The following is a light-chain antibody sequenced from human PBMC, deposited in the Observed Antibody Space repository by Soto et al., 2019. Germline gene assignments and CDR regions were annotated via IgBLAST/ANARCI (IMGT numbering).Light chain of an antibody. V-gene: IGKV1-39*01. J-gene: IGKJ5*01. Sequence: DIQMTQSPSSLSASVGDRVTMTCRASETISTFLNWYKHKPGKAPKLLIYAASRLQSGVPSRSSDSGYGTDFTLTINGLQPEDFASYYCQQSYSTSPITFGQGTRLEI. CDR2: AAS. CDR3: QQSYSTSPIT. CDR1: ETISTF.